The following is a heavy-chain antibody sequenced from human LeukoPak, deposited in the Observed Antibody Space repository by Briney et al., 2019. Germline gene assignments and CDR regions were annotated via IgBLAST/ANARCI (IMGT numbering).Heavy chain of an antibody. V-gene: IGHV3-23*01. Sequence: PGGSLRLSCAASGFTFSIYAMSWVRQAPGKGLEWVSAISGSGGSTYYADSVKGRFTISRDNSKNTLYLQMNSLRAEDTAVYYCAKPRRHCSGGSCYSGYYYYYMDVWGKGTTVTVSS. CDR2: ISGSGGST. CDR3: AKPRRHCSGGSCYSGYYYYYMDV. CDR1: GFTFSIYA. D-gene: IGHD2-15*01. J-gene: IGHJ6*03.